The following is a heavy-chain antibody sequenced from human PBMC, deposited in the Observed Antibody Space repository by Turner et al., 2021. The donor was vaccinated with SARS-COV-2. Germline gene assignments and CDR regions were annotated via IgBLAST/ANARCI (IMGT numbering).Heavy chain of an antibody. CDR3: ARERGRSPDFSFYAMDV. J-gene: IGHJ6*02. V-gene: IGHV1-2*02. CDR2: IHPNTGAT. CDR1: AYPFTGYY. D-gene: IGHD3-3*01. Sequence: QMQLVQSGAEVRKPGASMKVSCEASAYPFTGYYMHWVRQAPGQGLGWIGGIHPNTGATNFAQKFQGRVTMTRDTSISTAYMELTSLRSDDTAIYYCARERGRSPDFSFYAMDVWGQGTTVTVSS.